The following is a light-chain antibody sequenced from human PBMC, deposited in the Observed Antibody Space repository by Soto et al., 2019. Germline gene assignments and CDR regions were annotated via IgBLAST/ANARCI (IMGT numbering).Light chain of an antibody. CDR1: LGLTDY. J-gene: IGKJ2*01. CDR3: QKYNRAPFT. CDR2: AAS. Sequence: DIQMTQSPSSLTASVGDRVTMTCRASLGLTDYVAWYQQKPGRAPTLLIYAASILQSGVPSRFSGSGSGTEFTLTINSLQPEDVATYDGQKYNRAPFTFGQGTKLEIK. V-gene: IGKV1-27*01.